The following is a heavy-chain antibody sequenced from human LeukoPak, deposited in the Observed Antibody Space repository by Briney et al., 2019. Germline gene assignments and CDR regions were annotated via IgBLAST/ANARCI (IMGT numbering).Heavy chain of an antibody. V-gene: IGHV3-30-3*01. J-gene: IGHJ4*02. CDR3: AKGSSSVWPYYFDY. CDR2: ISYDGSNK. Sequence: GGSLRLSCAASGFTFSSYAMHWVRQAPGKGLEWVAVISYDGSNKYYADSVKGRFTISRDNSKNTLYLQMNSLRAEDTAVYYCAKGSSSVWPYYFDYWGQGALVTASS. D-gene: IGHD5/OR15-5a*01. CDR1: GFTFSSYA.